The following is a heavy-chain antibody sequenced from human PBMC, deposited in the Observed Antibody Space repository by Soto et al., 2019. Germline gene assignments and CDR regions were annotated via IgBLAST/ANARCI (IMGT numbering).Heavy chain of an antibody. D-gene: IGHD3-10*01. V-gene: IGHV1-46*01. CDR3: ARDSKVYYYGSGKPSHWFDP. CDR1: GYTFTSYY. Sequence: GASVKVSCKASGYTFTSYYMHWVRQAPGQGLEWMGIINPSGGSTSYAQKFQGRVTMTRDTSTSTVYMELSSLRSEDTAVYYCARDSKVYYYGSGKPSHWFDPWGQGTLVTVSS. CDR2: INPSGGST. J-gene: IGHJ5*02.